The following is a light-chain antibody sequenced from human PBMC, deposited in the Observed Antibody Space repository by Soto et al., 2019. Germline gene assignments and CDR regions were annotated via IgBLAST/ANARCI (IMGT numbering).Light chain of an antibody. Sequence: NFMLTQPHSVSESPGKTVTISCTRSSGSIASNYVQWYQQRPGSAPTTVIYEDNQRPSGVPDRFSGSIDSSSNSASLTISGLKTEDEADYYCQSYDSSNQGDWVFGGGTKLTV. CDR3: QSYDSSNQGDWV. CDR2: EDN. V-gene: IGLV6-57*03. CDR1: SGSIASNY. J-gene: IGLJ3*02.